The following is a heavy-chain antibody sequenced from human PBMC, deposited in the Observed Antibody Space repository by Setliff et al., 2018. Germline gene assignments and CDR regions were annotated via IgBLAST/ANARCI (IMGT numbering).Heavy chain of an antibody. D-gene: IGHD6-13*01. Sequence: ASVKVSCKASGYTFTSYDINWVRQATGQGLEWMGWMNPNSGNTGYAQKFQGRVTMTRNTSISTAYMELSCLRSEDTAVYYCATLIKYSSSWPHDAFDIWGQGTMVTVSS. V-gene: IGHV1-8*01. CDR2: MNPNSGNT. J-gene: IGHJ3*02. CDR1: GYTFTSYD. CDR3: ATLIKYSSSWPHDAFDI.